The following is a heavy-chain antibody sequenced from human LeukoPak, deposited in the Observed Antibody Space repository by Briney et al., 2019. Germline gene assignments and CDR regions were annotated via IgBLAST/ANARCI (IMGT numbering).Heavy chain of an antibody. Sequence: RASVKVSCKASGGTFSSYAISWVRQAPGQGLEWMGGIIPIFGTANYAQKFQGSVTITADESTSTAYMELSSLRSEDTAVYYCARDGYSSSSFTPFDYWGQGTLVTVSS. V-gene: IGHV1-69*13. D-gene: IGHD6-6*01. J-gene: IGHJ4*02. CDR3: ARDGYSSSSFTPFDY. CDR2: IIPIFGTA. CDR1: GGTFSSYA.